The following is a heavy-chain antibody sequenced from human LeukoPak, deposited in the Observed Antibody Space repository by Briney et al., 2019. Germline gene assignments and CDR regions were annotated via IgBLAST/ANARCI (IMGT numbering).Heavy chain of an antibody. CDR3: ARERLAGDAFDI. D-gene: IGHD6-25*01. V-gene: IGHV1-69*05. CDR1: GGTFSSYA. Sequence: SLKVSCKASGGTFSSYAISSVRQAPGQGLDWMGRIIPIFATANYPQKFQGRVTINTDESTSAAYMDLSSLRSEDTAVYYCARERLAGDAFDIWGQGTMVAVSA. J-gene: IGHJ3*02. CDR2: IIPIFATA.